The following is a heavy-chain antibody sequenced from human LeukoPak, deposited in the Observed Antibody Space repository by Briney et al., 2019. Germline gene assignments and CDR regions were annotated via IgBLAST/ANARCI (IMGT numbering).Heavy chain of an antibody. J-gene: IGHJ5*02. Sequence: SETLSLTCTVSGGSISSYYWSWIRQPPGKGLEWIGCIYYSGSTNYNPSLKSRVTISVDTSKNQFTLKLSSVTAADTAVYYCARRSWIQLQSAFDPWGQGTLVTVSS. CDR3: ARRSWIQLQSAFDP. CDR2: IYYSGST. D-gene: IGHD5-18*01. V-gene: IGHV4-59*01. CDR1: GGSISSYY.